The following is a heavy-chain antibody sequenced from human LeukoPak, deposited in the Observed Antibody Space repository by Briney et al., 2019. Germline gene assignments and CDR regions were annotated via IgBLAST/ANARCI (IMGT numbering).Heavy chain of an antibody. D-gene: IGHD3-22*01. CDR2: IWYDGSNK. Sequence: TGGSLRLSCAASGFTFSNYGMHWVRQAPGKGLEWVALIWYDGSNKYYTDSVKGRLTISRDNAENTLYLQMNSLRVEDTAVYYCVRSAFHAGSGNYYDYWGQGTLVTVSS. V-gene: IGHV3-33*03. CDR1: GFTFSNYG. CDR3: VRSAFHAGSGNYYDY. J-gene: IGHJ4*02.